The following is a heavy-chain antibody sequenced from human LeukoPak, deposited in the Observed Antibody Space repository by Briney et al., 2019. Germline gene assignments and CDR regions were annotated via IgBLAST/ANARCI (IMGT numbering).Heavy chain of an antibody. CDR1: GGSISSGGYY. D-gene: IGHD3-10*01. CDR3: ARECTMVRGVMDGNWFDP. CDR2: IYYSGST. J-gene: IGHJ5*02. V-gene: IGHV4-31*03. Sequence: SETLSLTCTVSGGSISSGGYYWSWIRQHPGKGLEWLGYIYYSGSTYYNPSLKSRVTISVDTSKNQFSLKLSSVTAADTAVYYCARECTMVRGVMDGNWFDPWGQGTLVTVSS.